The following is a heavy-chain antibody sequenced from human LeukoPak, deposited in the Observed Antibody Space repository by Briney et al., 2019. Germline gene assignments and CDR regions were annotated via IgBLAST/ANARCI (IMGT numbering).Heavy chain of an antibody. CDR1: GYTFTSYY. CDR3: ARLGSRSYYYYYMDV. V-gene: IGHV1-46*01. CDR2: INPSGGST. D-gene: IGHD6-13*01. Sequence: ASVKVSCKASGYTFTSYYMHWVRQAPGQGLEWMGIINPSGGSTSYAQKFQGRVTMTRDMSTSTVYMELSSLRSEDTAVYYCARLGSRSYYYYYMDVWGKGTTVTVSS. J-gene: IGHJ6*03.